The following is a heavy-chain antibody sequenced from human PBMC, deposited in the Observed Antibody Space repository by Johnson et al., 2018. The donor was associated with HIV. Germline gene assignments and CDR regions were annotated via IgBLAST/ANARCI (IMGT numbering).Heavy chain of an antibody. V-gene: IGHV3-33*06. CDR1: GFTFSSYG. Sequence: VQLVESGGGVVQPGRSLRLSCAASGFTFSSYGMHWVRQAPGKGLEWVAVIWYDGSNKYYADSVKGRFTISRDNSKNTLYLQMNSLRAEDTAVYYCAKDQHTVMLELLGAFDIWGQGTMVTVSS. CDR3: AKDQHTVMLELLGAFDI. J-gene: IGHJ3*02. D-gene: IGHD1-7*01. CDR2: IWYDGSNK.